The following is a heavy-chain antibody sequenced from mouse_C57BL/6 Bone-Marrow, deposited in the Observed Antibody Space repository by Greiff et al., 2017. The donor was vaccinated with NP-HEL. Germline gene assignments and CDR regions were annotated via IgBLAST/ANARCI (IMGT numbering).Heavy chain of an antibody. CDR1: GFPITSGYY. D-gene: IGHD3-2*02. CDR3: AGYSSGYWDFDY. J-gene: IGHJ2*01. Sequence: QVQLKESGPGLVKPSQSLFLTCSITGFPITSGYYWIWIRQSPGKPLEWMGYITHSGETFYNPSLHSTISITTVTSKNQFFLQLNSVHTEDTAMSSCAGYSSGYWDFDYWGQGTTLTVSS. CDR2: ITHSGET. V-gene: IGHV12-3*01.